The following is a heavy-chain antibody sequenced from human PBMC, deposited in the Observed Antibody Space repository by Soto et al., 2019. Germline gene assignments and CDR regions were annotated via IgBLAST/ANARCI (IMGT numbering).Heavy chain of an antibody. CDR3: ARDGRNYAYYSYGMDV. V-gene: IGHV1-18*01. Sequence: QVQLVQSGAEVKKPGASVKVSCKASGYTFTSYGISWVRQAPGQGLEWMGWISAYNGNTNYAQKLQGRVTKTTDTATSPAYMEQRSLRSDDTVVYYWARDGRNYAYYSYGMDVWGQGTTVTGAS. D-gene: IGHD1-7*01. CDR1: GYTFTSYG. J-gene: IGHJ6*02. CDR2: ISAYNGNT.